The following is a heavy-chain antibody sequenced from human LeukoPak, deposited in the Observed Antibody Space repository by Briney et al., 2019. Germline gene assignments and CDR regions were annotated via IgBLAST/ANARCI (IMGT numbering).Heavy chain of an antibody. CDR1: GFNFSRYA. V-gene: IGHV3-23*01. Sequence: PGGSLRLSCAVSGFNFSRYAIRWVRQAPGKGLEWISSISGSGGSIYYADSVKGRFTISRDNSKNTLYLELSSLRAEDTAVYYCASLDIWGQGTMVTVSS. CDR2: ISGSGGSI. CDR3: ASLDI. J-gene: IGHJ3*02.